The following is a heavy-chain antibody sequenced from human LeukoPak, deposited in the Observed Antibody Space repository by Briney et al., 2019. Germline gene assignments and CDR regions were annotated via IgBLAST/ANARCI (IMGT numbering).Heavy chain of an antibody. V-gene: IGHV1-18*01. Sequence: ASVKVSCKASGYRFTTYGIGWVRQAPGQGLEWVGWSNAYSGNTDYTEYLQGRVTMATDTSTATAYMELRSLRSDDTAVYYCVFGECSSTSCYPRRDYWGQGTLVTLSS. CDR1: GYRFTTYG. CDR2: SNAYSGNT. J-gene: IGHJ4*02. CDR3: VFGECSSTSCYPRRDY. D-gene: IGHD2-2*01.